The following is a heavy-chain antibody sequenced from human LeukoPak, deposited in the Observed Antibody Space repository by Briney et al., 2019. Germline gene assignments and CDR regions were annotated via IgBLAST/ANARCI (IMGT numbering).Heavy chain of an antibody. J-gene: IGHJ4*02. CDR2: IIPIFGTA. CDR1: VGTFSSYA. CDR3: AREKGYSYGSFDY. D-gene: IGHD5-18*01. Sequence: SSVKVSSKASVGTFSSYAISWVRQAPGQGLEWMGGIIPIFGTANYAQKFQGRVTITTDESTSTAYMELSSLRSEDTAVYYCAREKGYSYGSFDYWGQGTLVTVSS. V-gene: IGHV1-69*05.